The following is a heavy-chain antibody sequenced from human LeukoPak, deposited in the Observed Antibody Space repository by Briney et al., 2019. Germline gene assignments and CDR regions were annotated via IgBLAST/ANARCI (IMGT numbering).Heavy chain of an antibody. D-gene: IGHD2-21*01. Sequence: ASVKVSCKASGYTFTSYGISWVRQAPGQGLEWMGWISAYNGNTNYAQKLQGRVTMTTDTSTSTAYMELSRLRSDDTAVYYCARPIKRCGGDCYSSFDYWGQGTLVTVSS. J-gene: IGHJ4*02. CDR1: GYTFTSYG. CDR3: ARPIKRCGGDCYSSFDY. V-gene: IGHV1-18*01. CDR2: ISAYNGNT.